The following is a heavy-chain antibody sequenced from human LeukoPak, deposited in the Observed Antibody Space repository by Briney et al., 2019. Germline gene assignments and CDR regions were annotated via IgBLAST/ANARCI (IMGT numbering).Heavy chain of an antibody. Sequence: SETLSLTCAVYGGSFSGYYWSWIRQPPGKGLEWIGEINHSGSTNYSPSLKSRVTISVDTSKNQFSLKLSSVTAADTAVYYCARDPALIRGVIERYFDYWGQGTLVTVSS. V-gene: IGHV4-34*01. CDR1: GGSFSGYY. CDR2: INHSGST. CDR3: ARDPALIRGVIERYFDY. D-gene: IGHD3-10*01. J-gene: IGHJ4*02.